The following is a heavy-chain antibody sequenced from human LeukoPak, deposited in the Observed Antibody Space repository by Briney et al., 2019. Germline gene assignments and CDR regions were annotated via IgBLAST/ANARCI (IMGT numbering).Heavy chain of an antibody. CDR1: GGSISSSSYY. CDR3: ARLMVAAASPWFDP. V-gene: IGHV4-39*01. J-gene: IGHJ5*02. Sequence: SETLSLTCTVSGGSISSSSYYWGWIRQPPGKGLEWIGSIYYSGSTYYNPSLKSRVTISVDTSKNQFSLKLSSVTAADTAVYYCARLMVAAASPWFDPWGQGTRVTVSS. CDR2: IYYSGST. D-gene: IGHD6-13*01.